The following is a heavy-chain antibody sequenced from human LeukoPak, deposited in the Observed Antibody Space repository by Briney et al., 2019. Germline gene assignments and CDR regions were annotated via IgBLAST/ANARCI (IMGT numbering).Heavy chain of an antibody. V-gene: IGHV4-59*01. CDR3: ARVFGYSSGWYRGGGYNWFDP. CDR2: IYYSGST. Sequence: SETLSLTGTVSGGSISSYYWSWIRQPPGKGLEGMGYIYYSGSTNYNPSLKRRVTISVDKSKNQFSLKLRSVTAADAAVYYCARVFGYSSGWYRGGGYNWFDPWGQGTLVTVSS. D-gene: IGHD6-19*01. CDR1: GGSISSYY. J-gene: IGHJ5*02.